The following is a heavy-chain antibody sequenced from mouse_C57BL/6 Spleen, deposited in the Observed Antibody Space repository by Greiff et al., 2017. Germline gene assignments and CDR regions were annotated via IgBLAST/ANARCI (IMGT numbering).Heavy chain of an antibody. Sequence: QVQLKQPGAELVRPGTSVKLSCKASGYTFTSYWMHWVKQRPGQGLEWIGVIDPSDSYTNYNQKFKGKATLTVDTSSSTAYMQLSSLTSEDSAVYYCARGRSARSYDYDGFDYWGQGTTLTVSS. J-gene: IGHJ2*01. CDR2: IDPSDSYT. D-gene: IGHD2-4*01. CDR3: ARGRSARSYDYDGFDY. V-gene: IGHV1-59*01. CDR1: GYTFTSYW.